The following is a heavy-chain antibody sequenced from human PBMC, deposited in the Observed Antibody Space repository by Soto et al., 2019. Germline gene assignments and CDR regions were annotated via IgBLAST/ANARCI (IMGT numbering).Heavy chain of an antibody. Sequence: ASVKVSCKASGYSFTSYNIHWVRQAPGQRLDWMGWIGIANGHTQYSQKFRGRVTITRDTSASTVYMELSSLEPEDTAVYYCGREEVYSSSYYATYWGQGTPVTVS. J-gene: IGHJ4*02. CDR2: IGIANGHT. CDR3: GREEVYSSSYYATY. D-gene: IGHD6-13*01. CDR1: GYSFTSYN. V-gene: IGHV1-3*04.